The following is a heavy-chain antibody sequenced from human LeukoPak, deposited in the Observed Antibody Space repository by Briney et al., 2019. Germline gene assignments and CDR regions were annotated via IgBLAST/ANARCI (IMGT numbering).Heavy chain of an antibody. CDR3: ARWNEGFDY. Sequence: SETLSLTCTVPGGSISSYYWGWIRQPPGKGLECIGYIYNSGNTNYNPSLKSRVTISVDTSKNQLSLELSSVTAADTAVYCCARWNEGFDYWGQGTLVTVSS. D-gene: IGHD1-1*01. J-gene: IGHJ4*02. CDR2: IYNSGNT. V-gene: IGHV4-59*01. CDR1: GGSISSYY.